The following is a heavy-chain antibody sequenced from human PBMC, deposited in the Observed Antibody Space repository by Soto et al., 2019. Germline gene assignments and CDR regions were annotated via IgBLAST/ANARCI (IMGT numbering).Heavy chain of an antibody. D-gene: IGHD6-13*01. CDR2: ISGSGGST. Sequence: PGGSLRLSCAASGFTFSSYAMSWVRQAPGKGLEWVSAISGSGGSTYYADSVKGRFTISRDNSKNTLYLQMNSLRAEDTAVYYCAKFISSSPYYGMDVWGQGTTVTVSS. CDR1: GFTFSSYA. V-gene: IGHV3-23*01. J-gene: IGHJ6*02. CDR3: AKFISSSPYYGMDV.